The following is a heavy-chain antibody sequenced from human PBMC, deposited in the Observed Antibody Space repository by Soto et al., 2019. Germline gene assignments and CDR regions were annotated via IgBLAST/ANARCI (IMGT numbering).Heavy chain of an antibody. CDR2: IYYSGST. CDR1: GGSISSYY. J-gene: IGHJ4*02. V-gene: IGHV4-59*12. CDR3: NSLRVEDTALYYCAKDYYSDSNGSHFDY. Sequence: SETLSLTCTVSGGSISSYYWSWIRQPPGKGLEWIGYIYYSGSTNYNPSLKSRVTISVDTSKNQFSLKLSSVTAENSLYLHMNSLRVEDTALYYCAKDYYSDSNGSHFDYWGQGTQVTVSS. D-gene: IGHD3-22*01.